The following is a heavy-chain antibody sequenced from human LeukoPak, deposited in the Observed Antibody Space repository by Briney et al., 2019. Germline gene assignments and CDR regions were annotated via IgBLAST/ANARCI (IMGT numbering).Heavy chain of an antibody. V-gene: IGHV3-11*05. CDR1: GFTFSDYY. CDR3: ARDPETWQAA. D-gene: IGHD6-25*01. CDR2: ISSSTHYT. Sequence: GGSLRLSCAASGFTFSDYYMTWIRQAPGRGLEWVSYISSSTHYTNYADSVKGRFTISRDNAKNSLYLQMNSLRAEDTAVYYCARDPETWQAAWGQGTLVTVSS. J-gene: IGHJ4*02.